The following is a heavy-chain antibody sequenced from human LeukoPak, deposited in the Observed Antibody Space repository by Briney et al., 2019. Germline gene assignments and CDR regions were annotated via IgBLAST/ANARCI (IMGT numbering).Heavy chain of an antibody. CDR1: GFTFNNYA. CDR2: ISGSGGST. V-gene: IGHV3-23*01. Sequence: PGGSLRLSCAASGFTFNNYAMSWVRQAPGKGLEWVSAISGSGGSTYYADSVKGRFTISRDNSKNTLYLQMNSLRAEDTAVYYCAKDERGDGSGSYTFFDYWGQGTLVTVSS. D-gene: IGHD3-10*01. CDR3: AKDERGDGSGSYTFFDY. J-gene: IGHJ4*02.